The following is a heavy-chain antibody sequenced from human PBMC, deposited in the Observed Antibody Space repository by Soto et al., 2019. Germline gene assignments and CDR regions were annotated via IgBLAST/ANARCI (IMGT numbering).Heavy chain of an antibody. CDR3: ARGKSSWSYNWRDP. CDR2: ISYDGSNK. D-gene: IGHD6-19*01. CDR1: RFSFSSSA. Sequence: QVQLVESGGGVVQPGRSLRLSCATSRFSFSSSAMHWVRQAPGKGLEWVAVISYDGSNKYYADSVKGRFTISRDNSKNTRNLQLNNLRPEDTAVYYCARGKSSWSYNWRDPWGQGTLVTVSS. V-gene: IGHV3-30-3*01. J-gene: IGHJ5*02.